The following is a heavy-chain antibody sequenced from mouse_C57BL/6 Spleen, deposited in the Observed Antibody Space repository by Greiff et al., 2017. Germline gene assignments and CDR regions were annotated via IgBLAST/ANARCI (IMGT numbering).Heavy chain of an antibody. CDR1: GYTFTDYY. D-gene: IGHD2-4*01. Sequence: EVQLQQSGPELVKPGASVKISCKASGYTFTDYYMNWVKQSHGKSLEWIGDINPNNGGTSYNQKFKGKATLTVDKSSSTAYMELRSLTSEDSAVYYCARVGITRGYFDYWGQGTTLTVSS. J-gene: IGHJ2*01. CDR2: INPNNGGT. CDR3: ARVGITRGYFDY. V-gene: IGHV1-26*01.